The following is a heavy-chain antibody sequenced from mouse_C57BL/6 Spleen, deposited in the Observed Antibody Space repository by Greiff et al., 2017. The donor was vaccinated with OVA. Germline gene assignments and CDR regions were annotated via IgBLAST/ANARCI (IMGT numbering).Heavy chain of an antibody. CDR2: INPNHGGT. CDR3: ARDGDYDGGFDY. CDR1: GYTFTDYN. D-gene: IGHD2-4*01. Sequence: EVQLQQSGPELVKPGASVKMSCKASGYTFTDYNMHWVKQSPGKSLEWIGYINPNHGGTSYNQKFKGKATLTVNKSSSTAYMERRSLTSEDAAVYYCARDGDYDGGFDYWGQGTTLTVSS. J-gene: IGHJ2*01. V-gene: IGHV1-22*01.